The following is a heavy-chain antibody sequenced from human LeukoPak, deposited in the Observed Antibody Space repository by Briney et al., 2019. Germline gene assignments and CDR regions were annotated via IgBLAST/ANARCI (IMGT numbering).Heavy chain of an antibody. CDR3: TSRMTTYDYYYYYGMDV. CDR1: GFTFSGSA. D-gene: IGHD1-1*01. J-gene: IGHJ6*02. Sequence: GGSLKLSCAASGFTFSGSAMHWVRQASGKGLEWVGRIRSKANSYATAYAASVKGRFTISRDDSKNTAYLQMNSLKTEDTVVYYCTSRMTTYDYYYYYGMDVWGQGTTVTVSS. CDR2: IRSKANSYAT. V-gene: IGHV3-73*01.